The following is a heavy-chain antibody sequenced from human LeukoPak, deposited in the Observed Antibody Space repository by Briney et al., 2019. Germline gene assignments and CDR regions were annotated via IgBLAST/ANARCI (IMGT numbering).Heavy chain of an antibody. CDR1: GLYFPLYG. CDR3: VTAIRGASDH. D-gene: IGHD2-21*02. Sequence: GRSLRLSCAASGLYFPLYGISWVRQPPGKGLQWLAFIRYDGSERLYADSVRGRLYISRVNSKNTLYLQMSNLPDEDTALHYCVTAIRGASDHWGQGTLVTVSS. V-gene: IGHV3-30*02. J-gene: IGHJ4*02. CDR2: IRYDGSER.